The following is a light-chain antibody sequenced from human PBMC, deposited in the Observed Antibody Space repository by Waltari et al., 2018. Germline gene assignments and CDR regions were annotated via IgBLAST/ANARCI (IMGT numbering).Light chain of an antibody. CDR2: GTS. V-gene: IGLV1-40*01. Sequence: QSVLTQPPSLSGAPGQRVSISCTVRGSNLGAGYDVHWYQQHPGKAPNLLIYGTSTRPPGVPDRFFGSQSGTSASLAITALQAEDEAEYYCQSYDTSLSVVFGGGTKLTVL. J-gene: IGLJ2*01. CDR1: GSNLGAGYD. CDR3: QSYDTSLSVV.